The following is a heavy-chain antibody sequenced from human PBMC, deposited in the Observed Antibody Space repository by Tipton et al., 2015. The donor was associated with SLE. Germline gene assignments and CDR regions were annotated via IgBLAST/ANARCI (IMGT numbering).Heavy chain of an antibody. J-gene: IGHJ3*02. CDR1: GGSFSGSY. CDR3: ARQGAGAPAAFVI. V-gene: IGHV4-34*01. D-gene: IGHD2-21*01. Sequence: TLSLTCAVYGGSFSGSYWSWSRQPPGKGLEWLGEINHSGSTNYNPSLKSRVTISVDTSKNQFSLTLSSVTAADTAVYYCARQGAGAPAAFVIWGQGTMVT. CDR2: INHSGST.